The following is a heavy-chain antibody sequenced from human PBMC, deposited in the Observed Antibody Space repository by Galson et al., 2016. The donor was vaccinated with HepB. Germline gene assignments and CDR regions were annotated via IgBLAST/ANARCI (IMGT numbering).Heavy chain of an antibody. CDR3: AKDAFYYALGSSTH. J-gene: IGHJ4*02. CDR1: GFTFSSSA. Sequence: SLRLSCAASGFTFSSSAMSWVRQAPGKGLERVSGISGSGGRTSCADAVKGRFTIPRDNSKNTLYLQTNSLRAEDTAVYYCAKDAFYYALGSSTHWGQGTLVTVSS. CDR2: ISGSGGRT. D-gene: IGHD3-10*01. V-gene: IGHV3-23*01.